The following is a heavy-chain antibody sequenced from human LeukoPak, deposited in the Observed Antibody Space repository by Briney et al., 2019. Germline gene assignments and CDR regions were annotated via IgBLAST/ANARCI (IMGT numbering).Heavy chain of an antibody. V-gene: IGHV3-11*01. CDR3: ARRARAGSCVDY. CDR2: ISSSGSTI. CDR1: GFTFSDYY. D-gene: IGHD2-15*01. Sequence: GGSLRLSCAVSGFTFSDYYMSWIRQAPGKGLEWVSSISSSGSTISHADSVKGRFTISRDNAENSLYLQMNSLRAEETAVYYCARRARAGSCVDYWGQGTLVTVSS. J-gene: IGHJ4*02.